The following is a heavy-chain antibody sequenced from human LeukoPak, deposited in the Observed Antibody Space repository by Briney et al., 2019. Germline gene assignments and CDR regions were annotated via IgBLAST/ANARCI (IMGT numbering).Heavy chain of an antibody. CDR2: IFGSGGSP. CDR3: GKTTAGYSSGQKPAWPVDY. D-gene: IGHD5-18*01. CDR1: GLTFGSFA. V-gene: IGHV3-23*01. J-gene: IGHJ4*02. Sequence: GGSLRPSCEASGLTFGSFAMYWVRQAPGKGLDWIAGIFGSGGSPHYADSMKGRFTISRDNSKNTVYLQINSLRAEDTAVYYCGKTTAGYSSGQKPAWPVDYWGQGTLVTVSS.